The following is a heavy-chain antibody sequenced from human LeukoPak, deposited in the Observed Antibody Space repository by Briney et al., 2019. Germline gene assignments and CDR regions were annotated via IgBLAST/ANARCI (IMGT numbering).Heavy chain of an antibody. CDR3: TSFTISSGFP. V-gene: IGHV3-15*07. Sequence: PGESLRLSCAASGFTFKSAWMNWVRQAPGKGLEWVGRIKSKTDGGTTDYAAPVKGRFSISRDDSTNTLYLQMNSLKAEDTAVYYCTSFTISSGFPWGQGNLVTVSS. J-gene: IGHJ5*02. CDR1: GFTFKSAW. CDR2: IKSKTDGGTT. D-gene: IGHD6-6*01.